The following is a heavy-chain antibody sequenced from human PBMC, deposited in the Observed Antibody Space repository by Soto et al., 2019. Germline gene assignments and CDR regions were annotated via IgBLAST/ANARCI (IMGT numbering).Heavy chain of an antibody. CDR3: AKSLVTPSDAFDL. CDR2: ISDPGTST. V-gene: IGHV3-23*01. Sequence: GGSLRLSCAASGFTFGNYPMNWVRQAPGKGLEWISSISDPGTSTYYANSVKGRFSMSRDNSKNTLFLQMNRLRADDTAVYFCAKSLVTPSDAFDLWGRGILVTVS. D-gene: IGHD2-21*02. CDR1: GFTFGNYP. J-gene: IGHJ3*01.